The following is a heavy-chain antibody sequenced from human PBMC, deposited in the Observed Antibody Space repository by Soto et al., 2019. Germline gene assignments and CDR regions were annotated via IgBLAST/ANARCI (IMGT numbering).Heavy chain of an antibody. D-gene: IGHD3-10*01. J-gene: IGHJ5*02. CDR2: IKSKTDGGTT. V-gene: IGHV3-15*07. CDR3: ITLGLYVRLDP. Sequence: EVQLVESGGGLVKPGGSLRLSCAASGFTFSNAWMNWVRQAPGKGLEWVGRIKSKTDGGTTDYAAPVKGRFTISRDDSHNSLYLQMNSLKIEDTAVYYCITLGLYVRLDPWGQGTLVSVSS. CDR1: GFTFSNAW.